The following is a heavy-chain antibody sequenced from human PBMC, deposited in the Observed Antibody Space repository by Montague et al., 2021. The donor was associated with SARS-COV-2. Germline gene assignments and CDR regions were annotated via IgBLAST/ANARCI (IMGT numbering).Heavy chain of an antibody. V-gene: IGHV4-59*08. D-gene: IGHD6-6*01. CDR2: ISYGGST. Sequence: SETLSLTCSVSGGSISTYYWTWIRQPPGKGLEWIASISYGGSTNYNLSLRSRVTISVDTSQNQFSLSLRSVTAADTAVYYCARLWGRAARGIYFYYGMDVWGQGTLVTVSS. CDR3: ARLWGRAARGIYFYYGMDV. CDR1: GGSISTYY. J-gene: IGHJ6*02.